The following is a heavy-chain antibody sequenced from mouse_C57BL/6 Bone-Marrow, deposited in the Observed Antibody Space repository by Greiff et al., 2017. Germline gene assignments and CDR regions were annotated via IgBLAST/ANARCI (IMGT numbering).Heavy chain of an antibody. CDR3: AIDRLLPLYYAMDY. Sequence: VQLVESGAELARPGASVKLSCKASGYTFTSYGISWVKQRTGQGLEWIGEIYPRSGNTYYNEKFKGKATLTADKSSSTAYMELRSLTSEFSAVYFCAIDRLLPLYYAMDYWGQGTSVTVSS. V-gene: IGHV1-81*01. CDR1: GYTFTSYG. CDR2: IYPRSGNT. D-gene: IGHD2-3*01. J-gene: IGHJ4*01.